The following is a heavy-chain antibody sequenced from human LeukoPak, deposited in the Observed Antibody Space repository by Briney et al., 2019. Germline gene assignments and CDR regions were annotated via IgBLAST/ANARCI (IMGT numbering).Heavy chain of an antibody. CDR3: ARSGGYIDY. D-gene: IGHD3-22*01. CDR1: GGSISSHY. CDR2: IYTSGST. Sequence: SETLSLTCTVSGGSISSHYWSWIRQPPGKGLEWIGYIYTSGSTNYNPSLKSRVTISVDTSKNQFSLKLSSVTAADTAVYYCARSGGYIDYWGQGTLVTVSS. V-gene: IGHV4-4*09. J-gene: IGHJ4*02.